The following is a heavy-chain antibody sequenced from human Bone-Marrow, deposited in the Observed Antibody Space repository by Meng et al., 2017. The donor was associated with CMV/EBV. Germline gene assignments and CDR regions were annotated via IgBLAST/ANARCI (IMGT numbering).Heavy chain of an antibody. Sequence: ASVKVSCKASGYTFTGYYMHWVRQAPGQGLEWMGWINPNSGGTNYAQKFQGRVTMTRDTSISTAYMELSRLRSDDTAVYYCARDNYDFWSGHSLILGHGMDVWGQGTTVTVSS. CDR1: GYTFTGYY. CDR2: INPNSGGT. CDR3: ARDNYDFWSGHSLILGHGMDV. V-gene: IGHV1-2*02. J-gene: IGHJ6*02. D-gene: IGHD3-3*01.